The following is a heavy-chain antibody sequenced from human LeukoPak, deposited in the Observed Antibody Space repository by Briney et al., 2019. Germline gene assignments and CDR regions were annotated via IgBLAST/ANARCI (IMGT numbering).Heavy chain of an antibody. D-gene: IGHD3-3*01. CDR3: ARDNDFWSGPFDY. V-gene: IGHV4-39*07. CDR2: IYYGGST. Sequence: SETLSLTCTVSGGSISSSSYYWGWIRQPPGKGLEWIGSIYYGGSTYYNPSLKSRVTISVDTSKNQFSLKLSSVTAANTAVYYCARDNDFWSGPFDYWGQGTLVTVSS. CDR1: GGSISSSSYY. J-gene: IGHJ4*02.